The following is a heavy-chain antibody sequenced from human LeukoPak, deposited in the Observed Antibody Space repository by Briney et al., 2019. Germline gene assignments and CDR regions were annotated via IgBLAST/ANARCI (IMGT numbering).Heavy chain of an antibody. Sequence: GGSLRLSCAASGFTFSSYSMNWVRQAPGKGLEWVSSISSSSSYIYYADPVKGRFTISRDNAKNSLYLQMNSLRAGDTAVYYCVRVAKERVGGVYYFDYWGQGTPVTVSS. CDR2: ISSSSSYI. D-gene: IGHD1-1*01. V-gene: IGHV3-21*01. CDR1: GFTFSSYS. CDR3: VRVAKERVGGVYYFDY. J-gene: IGHJ4*02.